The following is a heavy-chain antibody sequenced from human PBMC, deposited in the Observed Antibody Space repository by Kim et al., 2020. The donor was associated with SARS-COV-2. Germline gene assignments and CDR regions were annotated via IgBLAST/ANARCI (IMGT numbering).Heavy chain of an antibody. V-gene: IGHV1-3*04. D-gene: IGHD1-26*01. Sequence: ASVKVSCKASGYTFSTYNLHWVRQAPGQGLEWIAWINTGSGGTQTSQSLQGRVTISRDTSARTAYLEMSSLTFEDTAVYYCARDHRVGLAPLDPWGQGTQVIVSS. CDR2: INTGSGGT. CDR1: GYTFSTYN. J-gene: IGHJ5*02. CDR3: ARDHRVGLAPLDP.